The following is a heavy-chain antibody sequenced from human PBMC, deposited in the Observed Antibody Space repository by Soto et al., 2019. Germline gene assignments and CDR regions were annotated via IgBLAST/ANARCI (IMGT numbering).Heavy chain of an antibody. D-gene: IGHD4-17*01. CDR2: IYYSGST. Sequence: SETLSLTCTVSGGSISSGDYYLSWIRQPPGKGLEWIGYIYYSGSTYYNPSLKSRVTISVDTSKNQFSLKLSSVTAADTAVYYCARDRYGDDYYFDYWRQGLLVTVSS. CDR3: ARDRYGDDYYFDY. CDR1: GGSISSGDYY. V-gene: IGHV4-30-4*01. J-gene: IGHJ4*02.